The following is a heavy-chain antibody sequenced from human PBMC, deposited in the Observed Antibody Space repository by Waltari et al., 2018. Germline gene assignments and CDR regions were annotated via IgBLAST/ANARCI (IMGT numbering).Heavy chain of an antibody. Sequence: QVQLQESGPGLVKPSETLSLTCTVSGGSISSYYWSWIRQPPGKGLEWVGFIFYRGSTNYIPSLKIVVSISVDTSKNQFSLKLSSVTAADTAVYYCAMRGYSYGLDYWGQGTLVTVSS. D-gene: IGHD5-18*01. CDR3: AMRGYSYGLDY. J-gene: IGHJ4*02. CDR2: IFYRGST. V-gene: IGHV4-59*01. CDR1: GGSISSYY.